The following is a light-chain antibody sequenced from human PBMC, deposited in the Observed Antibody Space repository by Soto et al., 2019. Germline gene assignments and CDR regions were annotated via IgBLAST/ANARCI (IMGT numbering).Light chain of an antibody. CDR3: QHYNTYPWT. CDR2: KAS. J-gene: IGKJ1*01. V-gene: IGKV1-5*03. Sequence: DIQMTQSPSTLSGSVGDRVTVTCRASQSISSWLAWYQQKAGKAPKLLIYKASALESGVPSRFSGSGPGTEFTLTISSLEPEDFATYYCQHYNTYPWTFGQGT. CDR1: QSISSW.